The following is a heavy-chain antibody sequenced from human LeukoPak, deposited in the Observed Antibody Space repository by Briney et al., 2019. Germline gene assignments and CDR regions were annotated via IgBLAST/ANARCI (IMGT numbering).Heavy chain of an antibody. CDR2: INTYSGGT. Sequence: ASVKLSCKASGYTFTAYYIHWVRQAPGQGLEWMGRINTYSGGTNYYQHFQSRLTTTTHNTTSTAYLELRSLRSDGTAVYYCVREVSAANAGYMDVWGTGTTVTVSS. CDR3: VREVSAANAGYMDV. CDR1: GYTFTAYY. D-gene: IGHD6-13*01. V-gene: IGHV1-2*02. J-gene: IGHJ6*03.